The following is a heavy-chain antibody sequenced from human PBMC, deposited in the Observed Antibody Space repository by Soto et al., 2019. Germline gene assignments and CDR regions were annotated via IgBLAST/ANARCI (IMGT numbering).Heavy chain of an antibody. CDR2: IHWDDEK. V-gene: IGHV2-5*02. CDR1: GFSLRTSGVG. J-gene: IGHJ2*01. D-gene: IGHD2-21*01. CDR3: AHRIKVIGRWFFDI. Sequence: QIALRESGPPLVKPTQTLTLTCSFSGFSLRTSGVGVGWIRQPPGKALEWLALIHWDDEKNYSPSLRTRLTITKDTSKNQAVLTMTNMDPVDTATYYCAHRIKVIGRWFFDIWGRGTLVTVSS.